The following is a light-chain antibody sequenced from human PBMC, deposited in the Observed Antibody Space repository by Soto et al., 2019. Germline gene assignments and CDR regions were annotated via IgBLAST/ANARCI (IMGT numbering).Light chain of an antibody. CDR1: QSVSSN. CDR3: QQHNKWPLT. Sequence: EIVMTQSPATLSVSPGERATLSCRASQSVSSNLAWYQEKPGQAPRLLIYGASTGATGIPARFSGSGSGTDFTLTITSLQSEDFAVYYCQQHNKWPLTFGGGTKVEIK. J-gene: IGKJ4*01. CDR2: GAS. V-gene: IGKV3-15*01.